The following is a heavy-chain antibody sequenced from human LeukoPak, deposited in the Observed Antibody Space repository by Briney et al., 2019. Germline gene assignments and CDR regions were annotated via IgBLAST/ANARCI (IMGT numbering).Heavy chain of an antibody. V-gene: IGHV3-66*01. J-gene: IGHJ5*02. CDR2: IYSGGST. CDR1: GFTVSSNY. CDR3: VRGMYYYGSGSTGNWFDP. Sequence: GGSLRLSCAASGFTVSSNYMSWVRQAPGKGLEWVSVIYSGGSTYYADSVKGRFTISRDNSKNTLYLQMNSLRAEDTAVYYCVRGMYYYGSGSTGNWFDPWGQGTLVTVSS. D-gene: IGHD3-10*01.